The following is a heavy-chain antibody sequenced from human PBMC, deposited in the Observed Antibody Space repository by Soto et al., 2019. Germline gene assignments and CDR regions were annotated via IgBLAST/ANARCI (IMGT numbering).Heavy chain of an antibody. CDR3: ARVSGRWLQFDY. CDR1: GGSISSGGYY. Sequence: SETLSLTCTVSGGSISSGGYYWSWIRQHPGKGLEWIGYIYYSGSTYYNPSLKSRVTISVDTSKNQFSLKLGSVTAADTAVYYCARVSGRWLQFDYWGQGTLVTVSS. CDR2: IYYSGST. J-gene: IGHJ4*02. D-gene: IGHD5-12*01. V-gene: IGHV4-31*03.